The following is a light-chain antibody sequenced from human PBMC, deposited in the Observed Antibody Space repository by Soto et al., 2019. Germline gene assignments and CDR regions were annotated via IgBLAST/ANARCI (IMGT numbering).Light chain of an antibody. CDR2: RAS. CDR1: QNIYSN. CDR3: LQYHNLWA. Sequence: IVITQSPATRSVSPGERATLSCRASQNIYSNIAWYQQRPGQAPRLLIYRASTRATGVPARFSGSWSRTEFTLTISSLQSEDFTVYSCLQYHNLWAFGQGTKVDIK. J-gene: IGKJ1*01. V-gene: IGKV3-15*01.